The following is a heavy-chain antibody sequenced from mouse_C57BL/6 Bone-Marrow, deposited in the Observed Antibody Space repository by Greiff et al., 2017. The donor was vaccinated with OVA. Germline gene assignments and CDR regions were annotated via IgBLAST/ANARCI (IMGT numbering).Heavy chain of an antibody. Sequence: QVQLKQSGAELVRPGASVTLSCKASGYTFTAYEMHWVKQTPVHGLEWIGAIDPETGGTAYNQKFKGKAILTADKSSSTAYMELRSLTSEDSAVYYCTRRDSSGPWFAYWGQGTLVTVSA. D-gene: IGHD3-2*02. CDR1: GYTFTAYE. CDR3: TRRDSSGPWFAY. J-gene: IGHJ3*01. CDR2: IDPETGGT. V-gene: IGHV1-15*01.